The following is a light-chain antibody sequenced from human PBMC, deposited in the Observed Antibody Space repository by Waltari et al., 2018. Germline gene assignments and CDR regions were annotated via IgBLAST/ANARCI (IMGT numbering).Light chain of an antibody. Sequence: EIVLTQSPGTLSLSPGERATLSCRASESVSSSYLAWYQQKPGQAPRLLIYDASSRATGFPDMFSGSGSGAVFTLTISRLEPEDFAVYYCQQYGSSPFTFGGGTKVEIK. CDR3: QQYGSSPFT. V-gene: IGKV3-20*01. CDR1: ESVSSSY. J-gene: IGKJ4*01. CDR2: DAS.